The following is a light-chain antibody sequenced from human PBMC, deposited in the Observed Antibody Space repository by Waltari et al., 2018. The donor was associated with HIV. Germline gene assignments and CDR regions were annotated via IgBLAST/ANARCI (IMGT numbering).Light chain of an antibody. CDR3: QQAVSFLWT. CDR1: EDISNW. J-gene: IGKJ1*01. Sequence: DLQMTQSPSSVSASVGVSVTITCRASEDISNWLIWYQQKPGKAPKVLIYAASNVQSGVPSRCSGSGSGTDFTLTINNLQPEDFATYYCQQAVSFLWTFGQGTKVEIE. V-gene: IGKV1D-12*01. CDR2: AAS.